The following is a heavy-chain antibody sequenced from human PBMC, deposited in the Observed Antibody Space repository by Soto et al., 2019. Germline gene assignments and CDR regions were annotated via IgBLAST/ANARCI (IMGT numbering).Heavy chain of an antibody. CDR1: GFTFSSYS. CDR2: ISSSSSTI. CDR3: AREDYGDSRFAHWFDP. J-gene: IGHJ5*02. Sequence: GGSLRLSCAASGFTFSSYSMNWVRQAPGKGLEWVSYISSSSSTIYYADSVKGRFTISRDNAKNSLYLQMNSLRDEDTAVYYCAREDYGDSRFAHWFDPWGQGTLVTVSS. D-gene: IGHD4-17*01. V-gene: IGHV3-48*02.